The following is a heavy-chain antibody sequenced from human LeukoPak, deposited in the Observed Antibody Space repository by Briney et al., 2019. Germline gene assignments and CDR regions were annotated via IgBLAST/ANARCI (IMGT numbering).Heavy chain of an antibody. CDR1: GFTFSSYA. CDR3: ATRGLSGYYYGMDV. CDR2: ISGSGGST. J-gene: IGHJ6*02. D-gene: IGHD3-10*01. V-gene: IGHV3-23*01. Sequence: GGSLRLSCAASGFTFSSYAMSWVRQAPGKGLEWVSAISGSGGSTHYATSVKARFTISRDNSKNTVYLQMNSLRAEDTAVYYCATRGLSGYYYGMDVWGQGTTVTVS.